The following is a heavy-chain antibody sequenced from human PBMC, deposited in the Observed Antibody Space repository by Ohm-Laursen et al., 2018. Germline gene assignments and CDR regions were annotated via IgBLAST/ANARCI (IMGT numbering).Heavy chain of an antibody. CDR1: GFTFSGSA. D-gene: IGHD4-23*01. Sequence: SLRLSCAAFGFTFSGSAMHWVRQASGKGLEWVGRIRSKTKSFATEYAASVKGRFTIPRDDSKNTAYLQMNSLKTEDTAVYYCTRMGGNSELSWGQGTLVTVSS. CDR3: TRMGGNSELS. J-gene: IGHJ4*02. CDR2: IRSKTKSFAT. V-gene: IGHV3-73*01.